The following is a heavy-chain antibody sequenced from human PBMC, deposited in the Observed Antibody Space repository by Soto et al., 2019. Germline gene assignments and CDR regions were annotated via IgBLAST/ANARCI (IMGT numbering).Heavy chain of an antibody. CDR2: IYPSDSDT. CDR3: ARSGYNFGYQYWFDP. Sequence: GESLKISCKGSGYNFATYWIGWVRQMPGKGLEWMGIIYPSDSDTRYSPSFQGQVSISADKSINTAYLQWSSLKASDSAMYYCARSGYNFGYQYWFDPWGQGTLVTVSS. D-gene: IGHD5-12*01. V-gene: IGHV5-51*01. CDR1: GYNFATYW. J-gene: IGHJ5*02.